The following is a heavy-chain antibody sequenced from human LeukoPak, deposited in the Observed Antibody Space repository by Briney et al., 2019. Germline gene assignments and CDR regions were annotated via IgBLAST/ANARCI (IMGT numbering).Heavy chain of an antibody. D-gene: IGHD1-14*01. Sequence: PSETLSLTCTVSGGSISSSSYYWGWIRQPPGKGLEWIGSIYYSGSTYYNPSLKSRVTISVDTSKNQFSLKLSSVTAADTAVYYCPRPSTAGIDYWGQGTRVPVSS. J-gene: IGHJ4*02. CDR1: GGSISSSSYY. V-gene: IGHV4-39*01. CDR3: PRPSTAGIDY. CDR2: IYYSGST.